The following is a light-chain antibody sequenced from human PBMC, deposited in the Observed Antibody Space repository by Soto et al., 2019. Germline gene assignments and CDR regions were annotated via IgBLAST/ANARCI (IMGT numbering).Light chain of an antibody. CDR1: QSVSSN. Sequence: EIVMTQSPATLSVSPGERATLSCRASQSVSSNLAWYQKKPGQAPRILIYGASTRATGIPARFSGSGSGTEFTLTISSLQSEDFAVYYCQQYNNWPPGLTFGGGTKVEIK. V-gene: IGKV3-15*01. CDR3: QQYNNWPPGLT. J-gene: IGKJ4*01. CDR2: GAS.